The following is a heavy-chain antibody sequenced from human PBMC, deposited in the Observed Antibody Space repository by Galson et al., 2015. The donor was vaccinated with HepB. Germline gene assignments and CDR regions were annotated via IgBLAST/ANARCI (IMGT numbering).Heavy chain of an antibody. CDR3: ARYCSSTSCYRWSDDY. CDR1: GGSISSGDYY. Sequence: TLSLTCTVSGGSISSGDYYWSWIRQPPGKGLEWIGYIYYSGSTYYNPSHKSRVTISVDTSKNQFSLKLSSVTAADTAVYYCARYCSSTSCYRWSDDYWGQGTLVTVSS. D-gene: IGHD2-2*02. J-gene: IGHJ4*02. CDR2: IYYSGST. V-gene: IGHV4-30-4*01.